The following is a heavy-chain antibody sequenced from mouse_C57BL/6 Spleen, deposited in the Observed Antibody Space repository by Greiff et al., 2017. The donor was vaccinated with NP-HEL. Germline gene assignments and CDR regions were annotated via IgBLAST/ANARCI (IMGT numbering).Heavy chain of an antibody. Sequence: QVQLQQSGAELVKPGASVKMSCKASGYTFTSYWITWVKQRPGQGLEWIGDIYPGSGSTNYNEKFKSKATLTVDTTSSTAYIQLSSLTSEDSAVYYCARGGLEWFAYWGQGTLVTVSA. V-gene: IGHV1-55*01. CDR1: GYTFTSYW. D-gene: IGHD2-4*01. J-gene: IGHJ3*01. CDR3: ARGGLEWFAY. CDR2: IYPGSGST.